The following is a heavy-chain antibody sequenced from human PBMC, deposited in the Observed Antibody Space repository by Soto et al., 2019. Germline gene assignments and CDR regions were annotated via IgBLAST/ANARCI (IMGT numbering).Heavy chain of an antibody. D-gene: IGHD3-16*01. CDR3: AKDLLGEGYYFDY. Sequence: QVQLVESGGGVVQPGRSLRLSCAASGFTFNNYGMHWVRQAPGKGLEWVAFISYDGSNKYYADSVKGRFTISRDNSKDTLYLLMNSLRVEDTAVYSCAKDLLGEGYYFDYWGQGTLVTVSS. J-gene: IGHJ4*02. CDR1: GFTFNNYG. CDR2: ISYDGSNK. V-gene: IGHV3-30*18.